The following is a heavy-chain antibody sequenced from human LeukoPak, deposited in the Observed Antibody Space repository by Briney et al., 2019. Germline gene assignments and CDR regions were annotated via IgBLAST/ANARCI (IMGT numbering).Heavy chain of an antibody. CDR3: AREWGATSLDF. J-gene: IGHJ4*02. V-gene: IGHV3-30-3*01. D-gene: IGHD1-26*01. CDR2: ISYDGSNK. CDR1: GFTFSSYA. Sequence: GGSLRLSCAASGFTFSSYAMHWVRQAPGKGLEWVAVISYDGSNKYYADSVKGRLTISRDNSKNTLYLQMNSLRAEDTAVYYCAREWGATSLDFWGQGTLVTVSS.